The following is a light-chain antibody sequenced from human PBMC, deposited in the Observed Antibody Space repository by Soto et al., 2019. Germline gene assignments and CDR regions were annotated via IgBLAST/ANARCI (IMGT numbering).Light chain of an antibody. J-gene: IGKJ2*01. CDR1: QSVSSNF. CDR2: GAS. Sequence: VVAQSPGTLSLSPGERATLACRASQSVSSNFLAWYQHKVGQAPRLLMYGASIRAAGAPDRFTGGGSGTEFTLTISRVEPEDFAVYYCQHFGGSPPKYTFGQGTKLEI. V-gene: IGKV3-20*01. CDR3: QHFGGSPPKYT.